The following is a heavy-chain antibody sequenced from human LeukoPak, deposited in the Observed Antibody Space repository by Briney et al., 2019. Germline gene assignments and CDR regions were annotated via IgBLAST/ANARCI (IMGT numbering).Heavy chain of an antibody. V-gene: IGHV4-39*01. CDR3: ARLTSSFDTGGYYIDY. Sequence: PSETLSLTCTVSGGSISSSSYYWDWIRQPPGKGLEWIGSISYSGSTSYNPSLKSRVTISVDTSKNQFSLKLSSVTAADTAVHYCARLTSSFDTGGYYIDYWGQGTLVTVSS. CDR2: ISYSGST. CDR1: GGSISSSSYY. J-gene: IGHJ4*02. D-gene: IGHD2-8*02.